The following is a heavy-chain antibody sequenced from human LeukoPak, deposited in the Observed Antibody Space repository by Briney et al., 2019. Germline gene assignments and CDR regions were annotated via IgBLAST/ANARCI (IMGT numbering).Heavy chain of an antibody. D-gene: IGHD3-22*01. CDR1: GFTFSSYG. CDR3: AKPRGSGYSGFDY. V-gene: IGHV3-30*18. J-gene: IGHJ4*02. Sequence: GGSLRLSCAASGFTFSSYGMHWVRQAPGKGLEWVAVISYDGSNKYYADSVKGRFTISRDNSRNTLYLQMNSLRAEDTAVYYRAKPRGSGYSGFDYWGQGTLVTVSS. CDR2: ISYDGSNK.